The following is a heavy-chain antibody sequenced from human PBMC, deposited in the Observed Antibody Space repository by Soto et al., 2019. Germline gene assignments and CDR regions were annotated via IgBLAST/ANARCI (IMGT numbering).Heavy chain of an antibody. CDR2: INHSGRT. CDR3: AGFLIFGYYYYGMDV. D-gene: IGHD3-9*01. V-gene: IGHV4-34*01. Sequence: SETLSLTCAVYGGSFSGYYWSWIRQPPGKGLEWIGEINHSGRTNYNPSLKSRVTISVDTSKNPFSLKLSSVTAADTAVYYRAGFLIFGYYYYGMDVWGQGTTVTVSS. CDR1: GGSFSGYY. J-gene: IGHJ6*02.